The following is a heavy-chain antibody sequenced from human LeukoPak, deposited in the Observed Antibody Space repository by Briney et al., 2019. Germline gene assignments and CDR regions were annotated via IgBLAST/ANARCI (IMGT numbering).Heavy chain of an antibody. D-gene: IGHD3-22*01. V-gene: IGHV3-15*01. CDR3: TTLDTMIVVVTNFQH. Sequence: PGGSLRLSRAASGFTFSSAWMSWVRQAPGKGLEWVGRIKSKTDGGTTDYAAPVKGRFTISRDDSKNTLYLQMNSLKTEDTAVYYCTTLDTMIVVVTNFQHWGQGTLVTVSS. CDR2: IKSKTDGGTT. J-gene: IGHJ1*01. CDR1: GFTFSSAW.